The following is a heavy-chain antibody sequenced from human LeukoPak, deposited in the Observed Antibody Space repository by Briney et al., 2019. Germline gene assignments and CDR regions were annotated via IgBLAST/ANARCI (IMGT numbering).Heavy chain of an antibody. V-gene: IGHV4-30-4*07. CDR3: ARQVGRGTQVYYMDV. CDR2: ICYSGIT. Sequence: SETLSLTCAVSSVSISGGGYCWNWIRQPPGKGLKWIGYICYSGITYYNPSLKSRLTMSLDTSNNQFSLHLSSVTAADTAVYYCARQVGRGTQVYYMDVWGKGTTVTVSS. J-gene: IGHJ6*03. D-gene: IGHD3-16*01. CDR1: SVSISGGGYC.